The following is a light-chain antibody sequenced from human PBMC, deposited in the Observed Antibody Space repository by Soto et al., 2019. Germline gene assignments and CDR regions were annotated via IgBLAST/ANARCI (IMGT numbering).Light chain of an antibody. V-gene: IGKV3-20*01. CDR1: QSVSRSY. CDR3: QQYGTSRA. CDR2: GAS. Sequence: DIVLTQSPGTLSLSPGEKATLSCRASQSVSRSYLAWYQQKPGQAPRLLIYGASSRATGIPDRFSGSGSGTDFTLTFNRLEPEDFAVYYCQQYGTSRAFGQGTKV. J-gene: IGKJ1*01.